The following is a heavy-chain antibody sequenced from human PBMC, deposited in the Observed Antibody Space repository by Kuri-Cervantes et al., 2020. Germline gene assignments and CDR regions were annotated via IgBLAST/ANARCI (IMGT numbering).Heavy chain of an antibody. CDR3: ARDVGGGVVASPHWYFDL. V-gene: IGHV1-3*01. D-gene: IGHD2-8*02. J-gene: IGHJ2*01. CDR1: GYTFTSYA. CDR2: INAGNGYT. Sequence: ASVKVSCKASGYTFTSYAMHWVRQAPGQRLEWVGWINAGNGYTKYSQKFQGRVTMTRDTSTSTVYMALSSLRSDDTAVYYCARDVGGGVVASPHWYFDLWGRGTLVTVSS.